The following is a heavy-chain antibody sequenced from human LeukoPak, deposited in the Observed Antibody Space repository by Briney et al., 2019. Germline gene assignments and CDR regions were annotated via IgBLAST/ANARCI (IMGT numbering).Heavy chain of an antibody. CDR3: AREGAAAPFDY. V-gene: IGHV3-74*01. CDR1: GFTFSSYW. CDR2: INSDGSST. D-gene: IGHD6-13*01. Sequence: GGSLRLSCAASGFTFSSYWMHWVRQAPGKGLVWVSRINSDGSSTSYADSVKGRFTISRDNAKNTLYLQMNSLRAEDTAVYYCAREGAAAPFDYWGQGTLVTVSS. J-gene: IGHJ4*02.